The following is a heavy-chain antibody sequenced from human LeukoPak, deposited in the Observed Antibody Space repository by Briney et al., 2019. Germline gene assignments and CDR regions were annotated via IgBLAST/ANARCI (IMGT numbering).Heavy chain of an antibody. Sequence: GRSLRLSCAASGFTFSSYSMNWVRQAPGKGLGWVSSISSSSSYIYYADSVKGRFTISRDNAKNSLYLQMNSLRAEDTAVYYCAPSGMGTGPFDYWGQGTLVTVSS. CDR1: GFTFSSYS. J-gene: IGHJ4*02. CDR2: ISSSSSYI. D-gene: IGHD5-24*01. CDR3: APSGMGTGPFDY. V-gene: IGHV3-21*01.